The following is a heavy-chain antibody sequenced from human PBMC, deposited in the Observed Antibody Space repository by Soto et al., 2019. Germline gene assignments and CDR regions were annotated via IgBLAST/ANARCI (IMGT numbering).Heavy chain of an antibody. D-gene: IGHD3-22*01. J-gene: IGHJ4*02. CDR1: GGSFSGYY. V-gene: IGHV4-34*01. CDR2: INHSGST. Sequence: SETLSLTGAVYGGSFSGYYWSWIRQPPGKGLEWIGEINHSGSTYYNPSLKSRVTISVDRSKNQFSLKLSSVTAADTAVYYCARTNSSGYYYVFDYWGQGTLVTVSS. CDR3: ARTNSSGYYYVFDY.